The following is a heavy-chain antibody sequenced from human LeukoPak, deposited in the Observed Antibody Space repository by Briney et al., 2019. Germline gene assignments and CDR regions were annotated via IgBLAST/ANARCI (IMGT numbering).Heavy chain of an antibody. Sequence: GGSLRLSCAASGFTFSSYDMPWVRQATGKGLEWVSAIGTAGDTYYPGSVKGRFTISRENAKNSLYLQMNSLRAGDTAVYYCARGGHCSSTSCYPDLDYWGQGTLVTVSS. D-gene: IGHD2-2*03. CDR2: IGTAGDT. CDR1: GFTFSSYD. J-gene: IGHJ4*02. CDR3: ARGGHCSSTSCYPDLDY. V-gene: IGHV3-13*01.